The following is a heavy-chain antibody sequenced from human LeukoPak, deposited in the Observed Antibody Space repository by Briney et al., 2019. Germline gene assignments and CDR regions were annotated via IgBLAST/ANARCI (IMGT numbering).Heavy chain of an antibody. V-gene: IGHV3-66*02. CDR1: GFTVSTNS. CDR2: IYSGGST. J-gene: IGHJ4*02. CDR3: ARGSSSWYKGYDY. D-gene: IGHD6-13*01. Sequence: GGSLRLSCAASGFTVSTNSMSWVRQAPGKGLEWVSVIYSGGSTYYADSVKGRFTFSRDNSKNTPYLQMNSLRAEDTAVYYCARGSSSWYKGYDYWGQGTLVTVSS.